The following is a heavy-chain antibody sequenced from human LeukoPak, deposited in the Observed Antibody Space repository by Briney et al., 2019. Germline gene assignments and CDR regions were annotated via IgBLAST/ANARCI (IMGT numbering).Heavy chain of an antibody. CDR2: ISYDGNNK. CDR3: ASQGLLEWVPLWY. J-gene: IGHJ4*02. Sequence: HAGRSLRLSCAASGFTFSRHAMHWVRQAPGKGLEWVAVISYDGNNKYYADSVKGRITISRDNSKNTLYLQMDSLRTEDTAVYYCASQGLLEWVPLWYWGQGTLVTVSS. V-gene: IGHV3-30-3*01. CDR1: GFTFSRHA. D-gene: IGHD3-3*01.